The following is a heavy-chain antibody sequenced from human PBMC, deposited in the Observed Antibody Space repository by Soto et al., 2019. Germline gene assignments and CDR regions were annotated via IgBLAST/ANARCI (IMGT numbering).Heavy chain of an antibody. CDR2: INNDGSST. CDR3: ARDAWGLHG. D-gene: IGHD3-16*01. CDR1: GFTFSSYW. V-gene: IGHV3-74*01. Sequence: EVQLVESGGGLVQPGGSLRLSCVASGFTFSSYWMHWIRQAPGKGLVWVSHINNDGSSTTYADSVKGRVTISRDNAENTLYLQINSLGDEDTAAYYCARDAWGLHGWGQGTPVTVSS. J-gene: IGHJ4*02.